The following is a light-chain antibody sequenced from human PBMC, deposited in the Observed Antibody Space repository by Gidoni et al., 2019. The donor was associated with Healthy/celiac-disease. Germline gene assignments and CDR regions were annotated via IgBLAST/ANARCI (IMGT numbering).Light chain of an antibody. CDR2: EVS. J-gene: IGLJ1*01. Sequence: QSALTQPASVSGSPGQSSTISCTGTSSDVGSYHLVSWYQQHPGKAPKLMIYEVSRRPSGVSNRFSGSKSGNTASLTISGLQAEDEADYYCCSYAGSSTFYVFGTGTNVTVL. CDR3: CSYAGSSTFYV. V-gene: IGLV2-23*02. CDR1: SSDVGSYHL.